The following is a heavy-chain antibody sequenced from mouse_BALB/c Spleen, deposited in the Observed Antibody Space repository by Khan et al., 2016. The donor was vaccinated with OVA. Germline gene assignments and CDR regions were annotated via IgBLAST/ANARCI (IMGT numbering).Heavy chain of an antibody. V-gene: IGHV1-9*01. CDR1: GYTFSSYW. J-gene: IGHJ4*01. D-gene: IGHD4-1*01. Sequence: QVQLQQSGAELMKPGASVKISCKATGYTFSSYWIEWVKQRPGHGLEWIAEILPGRGNSNYNEKFKGKATFTAATSSNTAYMQINSLTSEDAAVYYCEREAGTAYGIDYWGQGTSVTVSS. CDR3: EREAGTAYGIDY. CDR2: ILPGRGNS.